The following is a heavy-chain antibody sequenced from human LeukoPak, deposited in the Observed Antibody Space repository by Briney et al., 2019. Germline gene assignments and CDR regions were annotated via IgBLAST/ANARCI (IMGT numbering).Heavy chain of an antibody. D-gene: IGHD3-22*01. V-gene: IGHV4-59*01. Sequence: SETLSLTSTVSGGSISSYYWSWLRQPPGNGLEWIGYINYSGSTNYNPSLKSRVTISVDTSKNQFSLKLSSVTAADTAVYYCATRKISYYYDSSGYSGASDIWGQGTMVTVSS. CDR3: ATRKISYYYDSSGYSGASDI. CDR1: GGSISSYY. CDR2: INYSGST. J-gene: IGHJ3*02.